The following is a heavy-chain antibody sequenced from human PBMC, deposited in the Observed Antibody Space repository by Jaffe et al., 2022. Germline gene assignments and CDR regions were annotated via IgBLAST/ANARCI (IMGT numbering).Heavy chain of an antibody. V-gene: IGHV4-34*01. CDR3: ARGIVSGWYRLHYYYMDV. Sequence: QVQLQQWGAGLLKPSETLSLTCAVYGGSFSGYYWSWIRQPPGKGLEWIGEINHSGSTNYNPSLKSRVTISVDTSKNQFSLKLSSVTAADTAVYYCARGIVSGWYRLHYYYMDVWGKGTTVTVSS. CDR2: INHSGST. CDR1: GGSFSGYY. J-gene: IGHJ6*03. D-gene: IGHD6-19*01.